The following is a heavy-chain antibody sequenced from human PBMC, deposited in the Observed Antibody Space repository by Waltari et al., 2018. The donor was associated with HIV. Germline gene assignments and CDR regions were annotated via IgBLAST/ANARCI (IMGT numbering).Heavy chain of an antibody. CDR3: VRQFCEGGVWVGERGVPDF. D-gene: IGHD3-10*01. CDR1: GYNFNIYW. V-gene: IGHV5-51*01. CDR2: HLPWDLDT. Sequence: EVQLVQSGAEVKKPGESLKISCKASGYNFNIYWIGWVRQMAGKGLEGKAIHLPWDLDTGYTAANRGQATIVIDTSISTNYLRWRALEASGPANYFCVRQFCEGGVWVGERGVPDFWGQGTLVTVSS. J-gene: IGHJ4*02.